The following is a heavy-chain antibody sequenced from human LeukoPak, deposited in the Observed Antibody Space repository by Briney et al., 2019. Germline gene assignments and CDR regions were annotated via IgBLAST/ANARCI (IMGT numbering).Heavy chain of an antibody. CDR3: ARDPYYYDSSGYTGMDY. V-gene: IGHV3-74*01. D-gene: IGHD3-22*01. CDR2: IKTDGSST. CDR1: GFTFSNFW. J-gene: IGHJ4*02. Sequence: GPLRPSCAAPGFTFSNFWMHWVRQAPGKGLVWVSRIKTDGSSTSYADSVKGRFTISRDNAKNTLYLQMNSLRAKDTAVYYCARDPYYYDSSGYTGMDYWGQGTLVTVSS.